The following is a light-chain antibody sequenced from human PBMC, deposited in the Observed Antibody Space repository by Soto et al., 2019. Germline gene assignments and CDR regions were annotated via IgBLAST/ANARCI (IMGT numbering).Light chain of an antibody. CDR2: KTS. CDR3: MQSTQFPPT. Sequence: DIVMTQTPLSSPVTLAQPASIACTYSESRVHREGNTYFSWLQQRPGQPPILLIYKTSKPFSGVPDRFSGSGAGKYFTLKISRVEADDVGVYYCMQSTQFPPTFGQGTKVEIK. V-gene: IGKV2-24*01. J-gene: IGKJ1*01. CDR1: ESRVHREGNTY.